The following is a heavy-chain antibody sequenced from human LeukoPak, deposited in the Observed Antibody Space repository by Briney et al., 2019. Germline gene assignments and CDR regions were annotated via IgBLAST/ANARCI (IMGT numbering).Heavy chain of an antibody. CDR2: IYSNENT. J-gene: IGHJ4*02. V-gene: IGHV4-4*07. CDR1: GASITSYY. CDR3: ARGGTTPYYFDD. Sequence: SETLSLTCTVSGASITSYYSSWIRQPAGKGLGWLGRIYSNENTNYNPSLKSRVTMSVDTSKNQFSLKQSSVTAADTAVYYCARGGTTPYYFDDWGQGTLVTVSS. D-gene: IGHD2-15*01.